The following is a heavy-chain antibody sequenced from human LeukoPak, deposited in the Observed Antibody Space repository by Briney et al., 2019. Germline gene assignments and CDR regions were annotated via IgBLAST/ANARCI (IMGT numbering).Heavy chain of an antibody. CDR1: GGSFSVYY. CDR2: INHSGTT. CDR3: ARGGYDYVRGDLDY. V-gene: IGHV4-34*01. Sequence: SETLSLTCAVYGGSFSVYYWNWIRQAPGQGLEWIGEINHSGTTNYNPSLKSRATISGDTSKNLFSLKLSFVTAADTAVYYCARGGYDYVRGDLDYWGQGTLVTVSS. J-gene: IGHJ4*02. D-gene: IGHD5-12*01.